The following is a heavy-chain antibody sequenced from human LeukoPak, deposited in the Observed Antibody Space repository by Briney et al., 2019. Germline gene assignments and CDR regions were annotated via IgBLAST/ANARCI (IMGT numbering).Heavy chain of an antibody. CDR1: GFTFSSYA. CDR2: ISNSGGST. Sequence: GGSLRLSCAASGFTFSSYAMSWVRQAPGKGLEWVSVISNSGGSTFYADSVKGRFTISRENAKNSLYLQMNSLTAGDTAVYFCSRVGSSGWPNYFDSWGQGTLVTVSS. CDR3: SRVGSSGWPNYFDS. D-gene: IGHD6-19*01. V-gene: IGHV3-23*01. J-gene: IGHJ4*02.